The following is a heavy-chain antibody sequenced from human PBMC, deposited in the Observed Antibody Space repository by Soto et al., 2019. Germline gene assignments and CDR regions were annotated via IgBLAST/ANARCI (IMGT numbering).Heavy chain of an antibody. CDR1: GGSISSSSYY. Sequence: SETLSLTCTVSGGSISSSSYYWGWIRQPPGKGLEWIGSIYYSGSTYYNPSLKSRVTISVDTSKNQFSLKLSSVTAADTAVYYCARRIAAAGKDYWGQGTLVTVSS. D-gene: IGHD6-13*01. CDR2: IYYSGST. CDR3: ARRIAAAGKDY. J-gene: IGHJ4*02. V-gene: IGHV4-39*01.